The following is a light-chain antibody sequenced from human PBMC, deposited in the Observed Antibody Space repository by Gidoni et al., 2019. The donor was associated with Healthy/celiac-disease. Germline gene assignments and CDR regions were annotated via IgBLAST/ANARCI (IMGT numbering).Light chain of an antibody. V-gene: IGKV3-20*01. Sequence: IVLTQSPGTLSLSPGERATLSCRASQSVSSSYLAWYQQKPGQAPRLLIYGATSRATGLPGRFRGSGSGTDFTLTISRLEPEDFAVYYCQQYGSSPWTFGRGTKVEIK. CDR1: QSVSSSY. CDR2: GAT. J-gene: IGKJ1*01. CDR3: QQYGSSPWT.